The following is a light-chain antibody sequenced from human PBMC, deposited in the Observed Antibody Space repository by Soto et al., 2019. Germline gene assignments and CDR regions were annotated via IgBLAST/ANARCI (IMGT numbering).Light chain of an antibody. J-gene: IGKJ1*01. Sequence: DVGLTESRLSLPVTRGQPSSIWCRSIQSLVYRDGNTYLTWFQQRPGQSPRRLIYKVSTRESGVPDRFSGSGSGTDFTLKISRVEAEDVGVYYCMQGTNWRTFGQGTKVDIK. CDR2: KVS. CDR3: MQGTNWRT. V-gene: IGKV2-30*01. CDR1: QSLVYRDGNTY.